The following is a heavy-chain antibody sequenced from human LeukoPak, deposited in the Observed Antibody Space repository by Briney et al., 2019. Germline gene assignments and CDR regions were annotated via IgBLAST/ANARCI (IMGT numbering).Heavy chain of an antibody. V-gene: IGHV3-21*01. D-gene: IGHD2-2*01. CDR3: ARAACSSSTCYFRRSWFDP. Sequence: SNYIYYKDSVRGRFTISRDDAKNSLYLEMNSLRAEDTAVYYCARAACSSSTCYFRRSWFDPWGQGTLVTVSS. J-gene: IGHJ5*02. CDR2: SNYI.